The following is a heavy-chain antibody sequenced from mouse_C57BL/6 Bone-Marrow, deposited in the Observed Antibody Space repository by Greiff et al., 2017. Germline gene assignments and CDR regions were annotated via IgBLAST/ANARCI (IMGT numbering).Heavy chain of an antibody. D-gene: IGHD1-1*01. CDR2: IDPSDSYT. CDR1: GYTFTSYW. Sequence: QVQLQQPGAELVRPGTSVKLSCKASGYTFTSYWMHWVKQRPGQGLEWIGVIDPSDSYTNYNQKFKGKATLTVDTSSSTAYMQLSSLTSEDSAVYYCARAGVYYGSSLALFAYWGQGTLVTVSA. V-gene: IGHV1-59*01. CDR3: ARAGVYYGSSLALFAY. J-gene: IGHJ3*01.